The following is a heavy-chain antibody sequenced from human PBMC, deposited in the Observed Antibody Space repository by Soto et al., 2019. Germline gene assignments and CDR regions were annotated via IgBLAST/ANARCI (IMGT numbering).Heavy chain of an antibody. Sequence: QVQLQQWGAGLLKPSETLSLTCAVYGGSFSGYYWSWILQPPGKRLEWLGEINHSGSTNYNPSLKSRVSISIDTSQIQFSLKLSSVTAAYTAVYYCARAPGGVRFDYWGQGTLVTVSS. D-gene: IGHD3-16*01. CDR1: GGSFSGYY. CDR2: INHSGST. CDR3: ARAPGGVRFDY. V-gene: IGHV4-34*01. J-gene: IGHJ4*02.